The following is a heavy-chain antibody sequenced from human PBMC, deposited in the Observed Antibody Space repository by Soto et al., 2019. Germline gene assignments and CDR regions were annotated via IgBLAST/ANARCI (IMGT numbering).Heavy chain of an antibody. CDR2: IMPIFRTP. V-gene: IGHV1-69*12. CDR1: GGTFRNSA. J-gene: IGHJ6*02. Sequence: QVQLEQSGAEVKKPGSSVKVSCKASGGTFRNSAISWVRQAPGHGLEWMGGIMPIFRTPDYAQKFQSRVTITAEESTSTAYMELCGMKSDDTAVYFCARDNDRPQLGGNYYYILDVWGHGTRVTVSS. CDR3: ARDNDRPQLGGNYYYILDV. D-gene: IGHD1-1*01.